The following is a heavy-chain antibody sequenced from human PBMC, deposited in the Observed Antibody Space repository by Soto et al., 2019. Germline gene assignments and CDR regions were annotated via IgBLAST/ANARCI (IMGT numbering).Heavy chain of an antibody. V-gene: IGHV1-3*01. D-gene: IGHD3-3*01. J-gene: IGHJ6*02. CDR1: GYTFTSYA. CDR3: ARSNDFWSGPTYYYYYYGMDV. Sequence: ASVKVSCKASGYTFTSYAMHWVRQAPGQRLEWMGWINAGNGNTKYSQKFQGRVTITRDTSASTAYMELSSLRSEDTAVYYCARSNDFWSGPTYYYYYYGMDVSGQATTVTVSS. CDR2: INAGNGNT.